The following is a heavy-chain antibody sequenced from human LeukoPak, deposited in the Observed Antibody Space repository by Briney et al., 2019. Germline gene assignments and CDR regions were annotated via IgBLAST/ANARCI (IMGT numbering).Heavy chain of an antibody. CDR2: FDPEDDET. J-gene: IGHJ3*02. Sequence: ASVKVSCKVSGHTLAELSMYWVRQAPGKGLEWMGGFDPEDDETIYARKFQGRISMTEDTSTDTAYMELSSLRSDDTAVYYCATDHDYYDKSNYYHDAFDIWGQGTMVTVSS. D-gene: IGHD3-22*01. V-gene: IGHV1-24*01. CDR1: GHTLAELS. CDR3: ATDHDYYDKSNYYHDAFDI.